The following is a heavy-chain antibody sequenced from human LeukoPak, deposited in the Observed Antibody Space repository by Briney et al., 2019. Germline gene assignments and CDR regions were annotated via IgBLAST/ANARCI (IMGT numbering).Heavy chain of an antibody. J-gene: IGHJ4*02. D-gene: IGHD5-18*01. Sequence: GASVKVSCQASGYTFTDYYIHWVRQAPGQGLEWMAWINPNSGGTNYAQKFQGRVTMTRDTSISTAYMELTRLRSDDTAVYYCAKDRASYGQFDYWGQGTLVTVSS. CDR2: INPNSGGT. V-gene: IGHV1-2*02. CDR3: AKDRASYGQFDY. CDR1: GYTFTDYY.